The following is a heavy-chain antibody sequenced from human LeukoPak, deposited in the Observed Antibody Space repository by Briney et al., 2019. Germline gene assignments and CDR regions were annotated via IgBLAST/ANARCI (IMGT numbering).Heavy chain of an antibody. V-gene: IGHV3-30-3*01. CDR2: ISYDGSNK. D-gene: IGHD1-26*01. Sequence: PGGSLRLSCAASGFTFSSYAMHWVRQAPGKGLEWVAVISYDGSNKYYADSVKGRFTISRDNAKNSLYLQMNSPRAEDTAVYYCASGGSYFDYWGQGTLVTVSS. CDR1: GFTFSSYA. J-gene: IGHJ4*02. CDR3: ASGGSYFDY.